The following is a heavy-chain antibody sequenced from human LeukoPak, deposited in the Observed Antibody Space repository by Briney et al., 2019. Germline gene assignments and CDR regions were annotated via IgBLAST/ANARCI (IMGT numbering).Heavy chain of an antibody. D-gene: IGHD6-13*01. CDR1: GFTFSSYG. CDR2: ISSSSTTI. J-gene: IGHJ4*02. V-gene: IGHV3-48*04. Sequence: GGSLRLSCAASGFTFSSYGMNWVRQAPGKGLEWVSYISSSSTTIYYSDSVKGRFTISRDNAKNSLYLQMNSLRAEDTAVYYCAREALNRSSSWGSPRGLFDYWGQGTLVTVSS. CDR3: AREALNRSSSWGSPRGLFDY.